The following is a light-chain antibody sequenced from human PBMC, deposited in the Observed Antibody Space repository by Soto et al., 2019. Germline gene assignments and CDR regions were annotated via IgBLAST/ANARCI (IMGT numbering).Light chain of an antibody. J-gene: IGKJ1*01. V-gene: IGKV1-39*01. Sequence: DIQMTQSPSSLSASVGDRVSITCRASQSISSYLNWYQQRPGKAPHLLIYAASSLQSGVPSRFSGSGSGTDFTLTISSLQHEDFASYYCQQSYTTPWTFGQGTKV. CDR1: QSISSY. CDR2: AAS. CDR3: QQSYTTPWT.